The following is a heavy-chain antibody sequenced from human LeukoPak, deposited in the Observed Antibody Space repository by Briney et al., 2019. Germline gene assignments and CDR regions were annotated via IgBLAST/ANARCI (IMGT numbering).Heavy chain of an antibody. CDR1: GFTFSSYA. CDR2: ISGSGGST. Sequence: PGGSLRLSCAASGFTFSSYAMSWVRQAPGKGLEWVSGISGSGGSTYYADSVKGRFTISRDNSKNTLYLQMNSLRAEDTAVYYCARVGGYSYGFDYWGQGTLVTVSS. V-gene: IGHV3-23*01. J-gene: IGHJ4*02. D-gene: IGHD5-18*01. CDR3: ARVGGYSYGFDY.